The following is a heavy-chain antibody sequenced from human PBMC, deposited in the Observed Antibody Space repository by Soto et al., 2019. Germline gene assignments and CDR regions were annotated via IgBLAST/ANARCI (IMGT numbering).Heavy chain of an antibody. J-gene: IGHJ5*02. V-gene: IGHV4-59*01. CDR3: ARVPFVGYFDWLDP. CDR1: GASISSYY. Sequence: SETLSLTCSVSGASISSYYWTWIRQPPGGGLEWIGYMHHTQGTNDNPSLRGRVHMSIDTSMNQFSLRLTSVTAADTAVYYCARVPFVGYFDWLDPWGHGTLVTV. CDR2: MHHTQGT. D-gene: IGHD3-9*01.